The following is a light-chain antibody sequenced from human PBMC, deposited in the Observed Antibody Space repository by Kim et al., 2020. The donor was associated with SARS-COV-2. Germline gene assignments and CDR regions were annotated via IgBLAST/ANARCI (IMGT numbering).Light chain of an antibody. CDR1: QNINRY. CDR3: QHSDSTFI. Sequence: DIQMTQSPSSLSASVGDRVTITCLASQNINRYLNWYQQRPGKAPKLLIYAASNLRSGVPSRFSGSGSGTDFTLTISSLQPEDFATYYCQHSDSTFIFGGGTKLEI. CDR2: AAS. J-gene: IGKJ4*01. V-gene: IGKV1-39*01.